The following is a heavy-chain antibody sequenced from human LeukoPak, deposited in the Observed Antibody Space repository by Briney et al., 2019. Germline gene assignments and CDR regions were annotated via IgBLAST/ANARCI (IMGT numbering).Heavy chain of an antibody. D-gene: IGHD6-13*01. Sequence: GASVKVSCKVSGYTLTELSMHWVRQAPGKGLEWMGGFDPEDGETIYAQKFQGRVTMTEDTSTDTAYMELSSLRSEDTAVYYCATVPPYSSSWYGPLNRAEYFQHWGQGTLVTVSS. CDR3: ATVPPYSSSWYGPLNRAEYFQH. CDR1: GYTLTELS. V-gene: IGHV1-24*01. J-gene: IGHJ1*01. CDR2: FDPEDGET.